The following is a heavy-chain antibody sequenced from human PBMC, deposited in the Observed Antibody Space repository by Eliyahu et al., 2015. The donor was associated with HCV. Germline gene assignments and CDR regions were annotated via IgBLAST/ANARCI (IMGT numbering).Heavy chain of an antibody. CDR2: IKQDGVDK. J-gene: IGHJ4*02. CDR3: ARGRYSSGWYPDYFDY. Sequence: EVQLVDSGGGLVQPGGSLXLSCVVSGFAFRXYWXGWVRQAPXRGLGXVANIKQDGVDKYYVDSVKGRFTISRDNAKNSLYLQMNSLRAEDTALYYCARGRYSSGWYPDYFDYWGLGTLVTVSS. V-gene: IGHV3-7*01. D-gene: IGHD6-19*01. CDR1: GFAFRXYW.